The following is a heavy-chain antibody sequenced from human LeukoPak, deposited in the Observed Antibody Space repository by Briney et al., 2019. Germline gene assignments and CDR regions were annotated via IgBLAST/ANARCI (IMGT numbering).Heavy chain of an antibody. Sequence: SVNVFCKASGYTFTRYDIFWVRQDTGQGLEYMGCMNPNSGNTGYAQKFQGRVTMTRNTSISTAYMELSSLRSEDTAVYYCAMVRGDDSRGGFDYWGQGTLVTVSS. CDR3: AMVRGDDSRGGFDY. D-gene: IGHD3-10*01. CDR1: GYTFTRYD. J-gene: IGHJ4*02. V-gene: IGHV1-8*01. CDR2: MNPNSGNT.